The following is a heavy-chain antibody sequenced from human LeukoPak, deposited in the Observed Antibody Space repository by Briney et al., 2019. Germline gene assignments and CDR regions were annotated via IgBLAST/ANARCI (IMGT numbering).Heavy chain of an antibody. CDR1: GFTFSSYA. J-gene: IGHJ4*02. V-gene: IGHV3-30-3*01. Sequence: PGGALRLSCAASGFTFSSYAMHWVRQAPGKGLEWVAVISYDGSNKYYADSVKGRFTISRHNSKNTLYLQMNSLRAEDTAVYYCARDGNVGKLDYWGQGTLVTVSS. CDR3: ARDGNVGKLDY. CDR2: ISYDGSNK.